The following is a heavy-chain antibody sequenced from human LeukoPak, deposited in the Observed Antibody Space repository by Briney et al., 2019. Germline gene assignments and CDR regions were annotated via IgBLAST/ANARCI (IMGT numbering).Heavy chain of an antibody. Sequence: PGGSLRLSCAASGFTFSSYAMSWVRQAPGKGLEWVSAISGSGGSTYYADSVKGRFTISRDNAKNSLYLQMNSLRAEDTAVYYCASAYIVVVDSGRDYWGQGTLVTVSS. J-gene: IGHJ4*02. CDR3: ASAYIVVVDSGRDY. CDR1: GFTFSSYA. D-gene: IGHD2-2*01. CDR2: ISGSGGST. V-gene: IGHV3-23*01.